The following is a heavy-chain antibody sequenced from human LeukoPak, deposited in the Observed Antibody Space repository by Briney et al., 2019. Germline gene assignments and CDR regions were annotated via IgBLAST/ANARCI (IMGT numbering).Heavy chain of an antibody. CDR3: ARDRGDYGDCHDY. D-gene: IGHD4-17*01. J-gene: IGHJ4*02. Sequence: GGSLRLSCANSGFTFSRYTMNWVRQAPGKGLEWVSSISATSNYIFYADSVKGRFTISRDNAKNSLYLQMNSVRAEDTAVYYCARDRGDYGDCHDYWGQGTLVTVSS. CDR2: ISATSNYI. CDR1: GFTFSRYT. V-gene: IGHV3-21*01.